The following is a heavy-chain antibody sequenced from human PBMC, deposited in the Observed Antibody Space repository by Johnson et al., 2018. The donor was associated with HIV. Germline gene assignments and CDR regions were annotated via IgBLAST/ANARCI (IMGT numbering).Heavy chain of an antibody. V-gene: IGHV3-33*08. J-gene: IGHJ3*02. D-gene: IGHD5-24*01. CDR3: ARVRGWRQHDAFDI. CDR2: IRYDVTKK. CDR1: GFTFSNAW. Sequence: QVQLVESGGGVVQPGRSLRLSCAASGFTFSNAWMSWVRQAPGKGLEWVAFIRYDVTKKYYADSVKGRFTISRDNSNNTLYLQMDSLGAEDTAVYYCARVRGWRQHDAFDIWGQGTMVTVSS.